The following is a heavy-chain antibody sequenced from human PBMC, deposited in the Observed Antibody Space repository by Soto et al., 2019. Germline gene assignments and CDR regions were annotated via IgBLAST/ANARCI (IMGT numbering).Heavy chain of an antibody. CDR2: IRRIAYGGTT. CDR3: SRSLAIDFDS. CDR1: GFNFAAYT. Sequence: PGGSLRLSCSASGFNFAAYTMSWVRLTPGKGLEWVGFIRRIAYGGTTDYAASVKGRFTISRDDSRKIAYLQMSRLKIEDTAVYYCSRSLAIDFDSWGQGTLVTVSS. V-gene: IGHV3-49*04. J-gene: IGHJ4*02.